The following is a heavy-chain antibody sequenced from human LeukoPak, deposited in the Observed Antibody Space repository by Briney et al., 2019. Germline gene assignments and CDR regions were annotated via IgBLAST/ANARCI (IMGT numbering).Heavy chain of an antibody. CDR1: GFTFSSDW. Sequence: PGGSLRLSCAASGFTFSSDWMSWVRQARGKGLEWVSYISSSSSTIYYAESVKGRFTISRDNAKNSLYLQMNSLRAEDTAVYYCARESGQLLFAFYYWGQGTLVTVSS. CDR3: ARESGQLLFAFYY. CDR2: ISSSSSTI. J-gene: IGHJ4*02. V-gene: IGHV3-48*01. D-gene: IGHD2-2*01.